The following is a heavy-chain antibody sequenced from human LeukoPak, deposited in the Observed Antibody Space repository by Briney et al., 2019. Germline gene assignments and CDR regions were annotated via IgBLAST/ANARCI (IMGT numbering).Heavy chain of an antibody. J-gene: IGHJ4*02. V-gene: IGHV1-2*02. CDR3: ARGRPIRTRRITMVRGVITDYFDY. Sequence: GASVKVSCKASGYTVTGYYMHWVRQPPGQGLEWMGWVNPNSGGRNYAQKFQGRVTMTRDTYISTAYMELSRLRSDDTAVYYCARGRPIRTRRITMVRGVITDYFDYWGQGTLVTVSS. CDR2: VNPNSGGR. D-gene: IGHD3-10*01. CDR1: GYTVTGYY.